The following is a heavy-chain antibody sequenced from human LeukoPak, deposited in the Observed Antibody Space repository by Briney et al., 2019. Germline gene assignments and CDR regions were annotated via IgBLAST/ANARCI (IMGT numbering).Heavy chain of an antibody. Sequence: PGGSLRLSCAASGFTFSDYTMNWVRQAPGKGLEWVSSISSGGTYKYYADSVKGRFTISRNNAQNSLYLQMNSLRAEDSSVYYCARPTTVTTISADAFDIWGQGTMVTVSS. CDR1: GFTFSDYT. D-gene: IGHD4-17*01. CDR3: ARPTTVTTISADAFDI. CDR2: ISSGGTYK. V-gene: IGHV3-21*01. J-gene: IGHJ3*02.